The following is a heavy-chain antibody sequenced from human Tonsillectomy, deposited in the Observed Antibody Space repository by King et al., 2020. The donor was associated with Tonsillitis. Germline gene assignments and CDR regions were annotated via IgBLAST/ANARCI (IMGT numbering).Heavy chain of an antibody. CDR2: INSDGSST. CDR3: AREGYYYDSSGYYYDYFDY. V-gene: IGHV3-74*01. CDR1: GFTFSSYW. Sequence: VQLVESGGGLVQPGGSLRLSCAASGFTFSSYWMHWVRQAPGKGLVWVSRINSDGSSTSYADSVKGRFTISRDNAKNTLYLQMNSLRAEDTAVYYCAREGYYYDSSGYYYDYFDYWGQGTLVTVSS. J-gene: IGHJ4*02. D-gene: IGHD3-22*01.